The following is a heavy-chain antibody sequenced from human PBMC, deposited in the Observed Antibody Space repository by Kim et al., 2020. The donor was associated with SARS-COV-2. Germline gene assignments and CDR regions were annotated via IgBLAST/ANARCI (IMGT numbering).Heavy chain of an antibody. J-gene: IGHJ2*01. CDR2: IIPIFGTA. CDR3: ARSLVVAARYWYFDL. Sequence: SSVKVSCKASGGTFSSYAISWVRQAPGQGLEWMGGIIPIFGTANYAQKFQGRVTITADESTSTTYMELSSLRSEDTAVYYCARSLVVAARYWYFDLWGRGTLVTVSS. D-gene: IGHD2-15*01. CDR1: GGTFSSYA. V-gene: IGHV1-69*13.